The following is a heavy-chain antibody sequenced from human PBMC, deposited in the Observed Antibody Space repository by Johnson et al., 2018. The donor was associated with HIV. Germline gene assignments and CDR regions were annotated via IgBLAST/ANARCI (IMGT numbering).Heavy chain of an antibody. V-gene: IGHV3-30*04. Sequence: QVQLVESGGGVVQPGRSLRIYCAVSQFTFDNYAMHWVRLAPGKGLQWVAAISYYGTSKHYADSVRGRFTISRDNSKDTLYLQMNSLRAEDTAVYYCAKDPHYDSTEGSAFDIWGQGTMVTVSS. CDR3: AKDPHYDSTEGSAFDI. CDR2: ISYYGTSK. CDR1: QFTFDNYA. J-gene: IGHJ3*02. D-gene: IGHD3-22*01.